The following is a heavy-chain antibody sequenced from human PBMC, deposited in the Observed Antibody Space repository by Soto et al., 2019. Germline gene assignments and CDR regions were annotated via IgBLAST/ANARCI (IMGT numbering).Heavy chain of an antibody. D-gene: IGHD3-22*01. CDR3: ARGEYYYDSSGYDY. J-gene: IGHJ4*02. CDR1: GFTFSSYA. Sequence: QVQLVESGGGVVQPGRSLRLSCAASGFTFSSYAMHWVRQAPGKGLEWVAVISYDGSNKYYADSVKGRFTISRDNSKNTLDLQMNSLRAEDTAVYYCARGEYYYDSSGYDYWGQGTLVTVSS. CDR2: ISYDGSNK. V-gene: IGHV3-30-3*01.